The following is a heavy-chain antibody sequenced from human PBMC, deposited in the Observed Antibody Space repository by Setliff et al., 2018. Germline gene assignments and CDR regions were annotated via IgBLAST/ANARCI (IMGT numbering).Heavy chain of an antibody. CDR3: ARVGSKPQLGWFDP. J-gene: IGHJ5*02. D-gene: IGHD1-26*01. CDR2: IGTAGDT. Sequence: PGGSLRLSCAACGFTFSSYDMHWVRQATGKGLEWVSAIGTAGDTYYPGSVKGQFTISRENAKNSLYLQMNSLRAGDTAVYYCARVGSKPQLGWFDPWGQGTLVTVSS. CDR1: GFTFSSYD. V-gene: IGHV3-13*03.